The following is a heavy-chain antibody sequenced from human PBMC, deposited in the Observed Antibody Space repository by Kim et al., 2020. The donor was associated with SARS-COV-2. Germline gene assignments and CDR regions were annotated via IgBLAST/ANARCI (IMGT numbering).Heavy chain of an antibody. D-gene: IGHD6-13*01. CDR2: SSN. V-gene: IGHV3-11*04. CDR3: AGAPIAAAGY. J-gene: IGHJ4*02. Sequence: SSNYHAEPVKGRFSTARDNAKTSLYLQRNSLGAEDTAVYYCAGAPIAAAGYWGQGTLVTVSS.